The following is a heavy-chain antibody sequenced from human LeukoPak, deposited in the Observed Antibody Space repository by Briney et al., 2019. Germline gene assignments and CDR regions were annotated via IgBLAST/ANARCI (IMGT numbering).Heavy chain of an antibody. V-gene: IGHV3-11*04. CDR3: ASRSNNYYYYMDV. Sequence: GGSPRLSCAASGFTFSDYYMNWIRQAPGKGLEWVSYISSSGNTIYYADSVKGRFTISRDNAKNSLYLQMNSLRAEDTAVYYCASRSNNYYYYMDVWGKGTTVTVSS. J-gene: IGHJ6*03. D-gene: IGHD4-11*01. CDR1: GFTFSDYY. CDR2: ISSSGNTI.